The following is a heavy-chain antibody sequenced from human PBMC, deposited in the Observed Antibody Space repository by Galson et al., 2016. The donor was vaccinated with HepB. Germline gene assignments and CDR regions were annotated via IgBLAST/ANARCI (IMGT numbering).Heavy chain of an antibody. CDR2: IKEDGSEK. CDR3: ARDRTYYNGDWYFDV. Sequence: SLRLSCAASGFTLGGYWMNWVRQAPGKGLEWVAIIKEDGSEKYYVDSVRGRFTISRDNAKNSLFLQMNSLRAEDTAVYYCARDRTYYNGDWYFDVWGRGTLVTVSS. CDR1: GFTLGGYW. D-gene: IGHD3-10*01. V-gene: IGHV3-7*01. J-gene: IGHJ2*01.